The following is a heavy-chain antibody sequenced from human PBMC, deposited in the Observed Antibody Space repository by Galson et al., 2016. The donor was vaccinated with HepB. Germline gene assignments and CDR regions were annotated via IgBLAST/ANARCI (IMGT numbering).Heavy chain of an antibody. CDR2: ISYDGSAE. J-gene: IGHJ4*02. CDR1: GFTLTNYG. Sequence: SLRFSCAASGFTLTNYGMHWVRQAPGKGLEWVAMISYDGSAEYYADSVKGRFTISRDNSENTMYLQMSSLRTEDTAVYYCAKDLWINKWTNYFDYWGQGTLVTVSS. V-gene: IGHV3-30*18. D-gene: IGHD2-21*01. CDR3: AKDLWINKWTNYFDY.